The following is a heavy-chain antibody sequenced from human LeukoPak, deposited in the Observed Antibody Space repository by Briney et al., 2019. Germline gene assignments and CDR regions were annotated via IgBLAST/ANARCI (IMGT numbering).Heavy chain of an antibody. D-gene: IGHD1-26*01. CDR2: IKQDGGEI. CDR1: GFTFKNYA. Sequence: GGSLRLSCATSGFTFKNYAMNWVRQAPGKGLEWVANIKQDGGEIYYVDSVKGRFTISRDNAKNSLSLQMNSLRAEDTAVYYCARDKVVGATHFDYWGQGTLVTVSS. J-gene: IGHJ4*02. CDR3: ARDKVVGATHFDY. V-gene: IGHV3-7*01.